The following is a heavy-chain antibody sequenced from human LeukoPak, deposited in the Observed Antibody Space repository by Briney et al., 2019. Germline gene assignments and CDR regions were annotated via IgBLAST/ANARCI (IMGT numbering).Heavy chain of an antibody. V-gene: IGHV3-20*04. CDR3: ARVAVPAVPYYYYYMDV. J-gene: IGHJ6*03. Sequence: GGSLRLSCAASGFTFDDYGMSWVRQGPGKGLEWVSGINWNGGSTGYADSVKGRFTISRDNAKNSLYLQMNSLRAEDTALYYCARVAVPAVPYYYYYMDVWGKGTTVTVSS. CDR2: INWNGGST. CDR1: GFTFDDYG. D-gene: IGHD2-2*01.